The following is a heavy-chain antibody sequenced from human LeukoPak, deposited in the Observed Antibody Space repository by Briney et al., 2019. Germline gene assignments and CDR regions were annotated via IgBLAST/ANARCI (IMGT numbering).Heavy chain of an antibody. D-gene: IGHD3-16*02. CDR1: GYSISSGYY. CDR2: INHSGST. CDR3: ARLPRYDYVWGSYRYGYYFDY. V-gene: IGHV4-38-2*02. Sequence: PSETLSLTCTVSGYSISSGYYWDWIRQPPGKGLEWIGSINHSGSTNYNPSLKSRVTISVDTSKNQFSLKLSSVTAADTAVYYCARLPRYDYVWGSYRYGYYFDYWGQGTLVTVSS. J-gene: IGHJ4*02.